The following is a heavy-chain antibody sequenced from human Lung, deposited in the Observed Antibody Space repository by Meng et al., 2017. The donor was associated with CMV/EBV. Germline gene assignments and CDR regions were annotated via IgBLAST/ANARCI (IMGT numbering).Heavy chain of an antibody. CDR2: TNPSSGVT. Sequence: ASVKVFCKTSGYTFSAYQMHWIRQAPGHGLVWMGWTNPSSGVTRSAPKYQGRVTMTSDRYSTAYLELTSLTSDDTAFYYCARFGGAPVGSTPPDYWGQGTLVSVSS. V-gene: IGHV1-2*02. J-gene: IGHJ4*02. CDR1: GYTFSAYQ. D-gene: IGHD1-26*01. CDR3: ARFGGAPVGSTPPDY.